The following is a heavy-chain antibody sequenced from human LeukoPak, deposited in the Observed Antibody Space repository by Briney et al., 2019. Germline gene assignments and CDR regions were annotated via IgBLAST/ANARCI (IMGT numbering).Heavy chain of an antibody. J-gene: IGHJ4*02. Sequence: ASAKVSCKVSGYTLTELPIHWVRQAPGKGLEWMGGFDPDDGETVYAQMFQGRVTMTADTSSDTASMELSSLRSEDTAVYYCATGTSGSYYVGIVRPIDYWGQGTLVTVSS. D-gene: IGHD1-26*01. CDR2: FDPDDGET. CDR1: GYTLTELP. V-gene: IGHV1-24*01. CDR3: ATGTSGSYYVGIVRPIDY.